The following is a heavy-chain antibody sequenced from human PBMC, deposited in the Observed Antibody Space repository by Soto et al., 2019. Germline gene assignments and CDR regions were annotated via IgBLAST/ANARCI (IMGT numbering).Heavy chain of an antibody. V-gene: IGHV2-5*02. J-gene: IGHJ6*02. D-gene: IGHD2-21*02. CDR2: IYWDDDK. Sequence: QITLKESGPTLVKPTQTLTLTCTFPGFSLSSIGEGVGWIRQPPGKALEWLALIYWDDDKRYSPSLKSRLTNTXDXSXNXXVLTMTNMDPVDTATYYCVQSRCGGDCLQSYSSHSYYGLDVWGQGTTVTVSS. CDR3: VQSRCGGDCLQSYSSHSYYGLDV. CDR1: GFSLSSIGEG.